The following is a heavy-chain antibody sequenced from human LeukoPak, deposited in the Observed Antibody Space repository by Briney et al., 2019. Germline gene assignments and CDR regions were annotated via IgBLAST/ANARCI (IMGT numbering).Heavy chain of an antibody. V-gene: IGHV4-34*01. CDR2: INYSGST. D-gene: IGHD1-26*01. Sequence: SETLSLTCAVYGGSFSGYYWSWIRQPPGKGLEWIGEINYSGSTNYNPSLKSRVTISVDTSKNQFSLRLSSVTAADTAMYFCARAYSRSYSHFDDWGQGTLVTVSS. CDR1: GGSFSGYY. J-gene: IGHJ4*02. CDR3: ARAYSRSYSHFDD.